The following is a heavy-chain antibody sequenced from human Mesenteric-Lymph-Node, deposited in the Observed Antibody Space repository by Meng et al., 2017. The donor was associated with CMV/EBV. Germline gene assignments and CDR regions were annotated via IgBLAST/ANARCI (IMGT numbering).Heavy chain of an antibody. CDR2: INPDSGGT. CDR3: ARIIRITALNYFDY. Sequence: ASVKVSCKASGYTFTGYCMHWVRQAPGQGLEWMGWINPDSGGTSYAQKFQGRVTMTRDTSISTAYMELSRLTSDDTAVYYCARIIRITALNYFDYWGQGTLVTVSS. CDR1: GYTFTGYC. V-gene: IGHV1-2*02. D-gene: IGHD6-13*01. J-gene: IGHJ4*02.